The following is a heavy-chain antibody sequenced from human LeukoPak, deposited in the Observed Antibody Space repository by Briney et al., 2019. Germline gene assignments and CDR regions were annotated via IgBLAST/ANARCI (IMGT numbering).Heavy chain of an antibody. CDR1: GGTFSSYA. Sequence: SVKVSCKASGGTFSSYAISWVRQAPGQGLEWMGGIIPIFGTANYAQKFQGRVTITTDESTSTAYTELSSLRSEDTAVYYCAREAVWYYDSSGYSSFDYWGQETLVTVSS. CDR3: AREAVWYYDSSGYSSFDY. CDR2: IIPIFGTA. D-gene: IGHD3-22*01. V-gene: IGHV1-69*05. J-gene: IGHJ4*02.